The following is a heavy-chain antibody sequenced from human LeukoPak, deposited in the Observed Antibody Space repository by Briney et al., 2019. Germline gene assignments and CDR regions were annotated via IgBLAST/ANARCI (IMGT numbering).Heavy chain of an antibody. CDR2: MNPNSGNT. J-gene: IGHJ4*02. CDR1: GYTFTHYG. Sequence: GASVKVSCKTSGYTFTHYGINWVRQATGQGLERMGWMNPNSGNTDYAQRFQGRVTMTRNTSISTAYLELSSLRSEDTAVYYCARDVFGDLLWGQGTLVTVSS. D-gene: IGHD4-17*01. CDR3: ARDVFGDLL. V-gene: IGHV1-8*01.